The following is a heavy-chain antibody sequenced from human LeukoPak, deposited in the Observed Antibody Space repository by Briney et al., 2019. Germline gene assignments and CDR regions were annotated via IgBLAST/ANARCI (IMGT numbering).Heavy chain of an antibody. CDR1: GGTFSSYA. Sequence: SVKVSCKASGGTFSSYAISWVRQAPGQGLEWMGGIIPIFGTANYAQKFQGRVTITADESTSTAYMELSSLRSEDTAVYYCAREVRGVIRGNYFDYWGQGTLVTVSS. CDR3: AREVRGVIRGNYFDY. V-gene: IGHV1-69*13. CDR2: IIPIFGTA. J-gene: IGHJ4*02. D-gene: IGHD3-10*01.